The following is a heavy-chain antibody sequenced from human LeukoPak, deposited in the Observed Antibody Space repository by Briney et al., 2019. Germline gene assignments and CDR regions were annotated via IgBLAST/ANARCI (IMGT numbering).Heavy chain of an antibody. CDR3: AKERGSSTQRYYFDY. CDR1: GFTFSSYG. J-gene: IGHJ4*02. CDR2: IRYDGSNK. Sequence: GGSLRLSCAASGFTFSSYGMHWVRQAPGKGLEWVAFIRYDGSNKHYADSVKGRFTISRDNSKNTLYLQMNSLRAEDTAVYYCAKERGSSTQRYYFDYWGQGTLVTVSS. V-gene: IGHV3-30*02. D-gene: IGHD2-2*01.